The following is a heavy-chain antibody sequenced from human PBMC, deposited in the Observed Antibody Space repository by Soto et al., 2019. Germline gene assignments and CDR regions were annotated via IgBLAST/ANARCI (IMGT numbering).Heavy chain of an antibody. J-gene: IGHJ4*02. CDR2: ISAYNGNT. V-gene: IGHV1-18*01. CDR1: GYTFTSYG. Sequence: ASVKVSCKASGYTFTSYGISWVRQAPGQGLEWMGWISAYNGNTNYAQKLQGRVTMTTDTSTSTAYMELRSLRSDDTAVYYCARDPVEVTSPGSNVPYWGQGTLVTVSS. CDR3: ARDPVEVTSPGSNVPY. D-gene: IGHD2-2*01.